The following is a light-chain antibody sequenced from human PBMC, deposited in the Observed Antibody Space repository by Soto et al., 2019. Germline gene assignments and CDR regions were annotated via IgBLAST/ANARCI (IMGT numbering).Light chain of an antibody. CDR1: QSVNSG. CDR3: QQYHIYST. V-gene: IGKV1-5*03. Sequence: DIQMTQSPSTLSASVGDRVTITCRASQSVNSGLAWYQLKPGKAPKVLIQMASNLQSGVPSRFSGSGSGTDFTLTISSLQPDDFATYYCQQYHIYSTFGQGTKLEIK. CDR2: MAS. J-gene: IGKJ2*01.